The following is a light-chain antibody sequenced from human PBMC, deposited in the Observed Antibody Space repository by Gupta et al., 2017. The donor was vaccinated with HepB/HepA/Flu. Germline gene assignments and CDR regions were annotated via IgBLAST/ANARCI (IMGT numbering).Light chain of an antibody. CDR2: LGS. CDR3: MQALQTPRT. V-gene: IGKV2-28*01. CDR1: QSLLHSNGYNY. Sequence: DIVMTQSPLSLPVTPGEPASISCRSSQSLLHSNGYNYLDWYLQKPGQSPQLLIYLGSNRASGVPDRFSGSGSGTDFTLKIRRVEAEDVGVYYCMQALQTPRTFGQGPKVETK. J-gene: IGKJ1*01.